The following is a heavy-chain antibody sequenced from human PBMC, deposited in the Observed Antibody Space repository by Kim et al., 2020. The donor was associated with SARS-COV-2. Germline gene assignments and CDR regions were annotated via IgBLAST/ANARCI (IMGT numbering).Heavy chain of an antibody. CDR2: IIPIFGTA. Sequence: SVKVSCKASGGTFSSYAISWVRQAPGQGLEWMGGIIPIFGTANYAQKFQGRVTITADESTSTAYMELSSLRSEDTAVYYCASYIYRSVTTQVYYYYGMDVWGQGTTVTVSS. V-gene: IGHV1-69*13. J-gene: IGHJ6*02. CDR1: GGTFSSYA. CDR3: ASYIYRSVTTQVYYYYGMDV. D-gene: IGHD4-17*01.